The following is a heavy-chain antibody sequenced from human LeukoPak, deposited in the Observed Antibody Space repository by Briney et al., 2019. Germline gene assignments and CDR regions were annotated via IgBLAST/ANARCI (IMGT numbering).Heavy chain of an antibody. V-gene: IGHV4-30-2*01. D-gene: IGHD6-13*01. CDR3: ARQGIAAPADALDI. Sequence: PSETLSLTCTVSGGSISSGGYYWSWIRQHPGKGLEWIGYIYHSGSTYYNPSLKSRVTISVDRSKNQFSLKLSSVTAADTAVYYCARQGIAAPADALDIWGQGTMVTVSS. CDR2: IYHSGST. J-gene: IGHJ3*02. CDR1: GGSISSGGYY.